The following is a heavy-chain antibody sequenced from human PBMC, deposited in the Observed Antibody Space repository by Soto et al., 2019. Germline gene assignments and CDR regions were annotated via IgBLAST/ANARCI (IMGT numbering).Heavy chain of an antibody. V-gene: IGHV1-2*02. CDR2: IGPESGAT. CDR3: GRGRSGQIVVFY. D-gene: IGHD1-26*01. J-gene: IGHJ4*02. CDR1: GYTFTGHY. Sequence: ASVKVSCKASGYTFTGHYIHWVRQAPEQGPEWMGEIGPESGATRYAQRFQGRVTMTRDMSITTVYMELNNLSPDDTAVYYCGRGRSGQIVVFYWGQGTQVTVSS.